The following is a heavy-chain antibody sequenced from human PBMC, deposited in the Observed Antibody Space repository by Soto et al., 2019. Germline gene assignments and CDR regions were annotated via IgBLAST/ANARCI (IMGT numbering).Heavy chain of an antibody. Sequence: GGSLTLSCAASGFTVSSYAMSWVRQAPGKGLEWVSTISSGDGITYYADSVKGRFTISRDNSKNALYLQMNSLRVEDTAVYYCANQYFDYWGQGTLVTVSS. J-gene: IGHJ4*02. CDR3: ANQYFDY. CDR2: ISSGDGIT. CDR1: GFTVSSYA. V-gene: IGHV3-23*01.